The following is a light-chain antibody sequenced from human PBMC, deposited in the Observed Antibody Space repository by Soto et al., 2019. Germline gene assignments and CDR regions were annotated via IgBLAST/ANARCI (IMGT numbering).Light chain of an antibody. CDR3: QTYNTAPTWT. Sequence: DIQMTQSPSSLSASLGDSVSITCRANQGIATNLAWYQQKPGKVPKLLIYGASALHSGAPSRFSGSGSETEFTLTISALQPEDVATYYCQTYNTAPTWTFGQGTKVEIK. J-gene: IGKJ1*01. V-gene: IGKV1-27*01. CDR1: QGIATN. CDR2: GAS.